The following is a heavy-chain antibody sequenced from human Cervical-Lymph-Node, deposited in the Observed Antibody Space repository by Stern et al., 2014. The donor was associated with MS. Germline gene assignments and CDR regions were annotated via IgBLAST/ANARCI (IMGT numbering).Heavy chain of an antibody. D-gene: IGHD1-14*01. CDR2: KYYRGGT. J-gene: IGHJ2*01. CDR3: ARTLTTEPLNDWYIDI. Sequence: QVQLQESSPGLVKPSQTLSLTCAVSGVSFSSVGNYWSWIRQHPGKGLEWIGGKYYRGGTYSNPSLKSRVTISIDTSKNEFSLKLTSVTAADTAVYYCARTLTTEPLNDWYIDIWGRGTLVAVSS. V-gene: IGHV4-31*11. CDR1: GVSFSSVGNY.